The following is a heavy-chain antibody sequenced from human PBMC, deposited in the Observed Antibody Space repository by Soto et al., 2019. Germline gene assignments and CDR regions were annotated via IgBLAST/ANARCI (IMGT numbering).Heavy chain of an antibody. V-gene: IGHV1-46*01. CDR1: GYTFTSYY. CDR2: INPSGGST. D-gene: IGHD3-22*01. J-gene: IGHJ4*02. CDR3: ARGEGSYDSSGYFDY. Sequence: QVQLVQSGAEVKKPGASVKVSCKASGYTFTSYYMHWVRQAPGQGLEWMGIINPSGGSTSYAQKFQGRVTMTRDTSTSTVYMELSSLRSEDTAVYYCARGEGSYDSSGYFDYWGQGTLVTVCS.